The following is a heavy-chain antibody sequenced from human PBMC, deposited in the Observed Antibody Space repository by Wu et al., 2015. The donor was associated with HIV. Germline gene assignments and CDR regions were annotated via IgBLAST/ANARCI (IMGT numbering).Heavy chain of an antibody. D-gene: IGHD5-18*01. Sequence: QVQLVQSGAEVKKPGSSVKVSCKASGGTFSSYAISWVRQAPGQGLEWMGRIIPIFGTANYAQKFQGRVTITADESTSTAYMELSSLRSEDTAVYYCARSDGYSYGPLTKYYFDYWARERWSPSPQ. CDR2: IIPIFGTA. J-gene: IGHJ4*02. CDR3: ARSDGYSYGPLTKYYFDY. CDR1: GGTFSSYA. V-gene: IGHV1-69*13.